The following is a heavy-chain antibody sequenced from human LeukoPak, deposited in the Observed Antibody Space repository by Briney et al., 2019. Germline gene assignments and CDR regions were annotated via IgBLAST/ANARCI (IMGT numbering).Heavy chain of an antibody. D-gene: IGHD6-6*01. CDR3: AREGASSYFDY. J-gene: IGHJ4*02. V-gene: IGHV4-61*05. CDR1: GDSISSSSYY. CDR2: IHFGGNT. Sequence: PSETLSLTCSASGDSISSSSYYWGWVRQPPGGGLEWIGYIHFGGNTNNNPSLKSRVTISADRSKKEFSLKLRSVTAADTAVYYCAREGASSYFDYWGQGIWVTVSS.